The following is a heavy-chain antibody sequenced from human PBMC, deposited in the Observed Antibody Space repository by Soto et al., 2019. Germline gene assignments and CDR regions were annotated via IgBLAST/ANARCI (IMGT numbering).Heavy chain of an antibody. CDR1: GGSVSSGSYY. D-gene: IGHD4-17*01. V-gene: IGHV4-61*01. CDR3: ARGAFTTVVNDY. Sequence: SETLSLTCTVSGGSVSSGSYYWSWIRQPPGKGLEWIGYIYYSGSTNYNPSLKSRVTISVDTSKNQFSLKLSSVTAADTAVYYCARGAFTTVVNDYWGQGTLVTVSS. CDR2: IYYSGST. J-gene: IGHJ4*02.